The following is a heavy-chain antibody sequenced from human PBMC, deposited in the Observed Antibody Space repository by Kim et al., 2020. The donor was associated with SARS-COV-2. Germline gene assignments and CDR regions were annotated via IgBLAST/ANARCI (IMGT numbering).Heavy chain of an antibody. J-gene: IGHJ6*02. D-gene: IGHD1-1*01. CDR2: ISSRATTI. V-gene: IGHV3-11*04. CDR1: GFTFSDYY. Sequence: GGSLRLSCVASGFTFSDYYMSWIRQAPGKGLEWVSYISSRATTIYYADSVKGRFTISRDNAENSLYLQMDSLRAEDTGVYYCARDRGGTTLYTYYGMDVWGQGTTVTVSS. CDR3: ARDRGGTTLYTYYGMDV.